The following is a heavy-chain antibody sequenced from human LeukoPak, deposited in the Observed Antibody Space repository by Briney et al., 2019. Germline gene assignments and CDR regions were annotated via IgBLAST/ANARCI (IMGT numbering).Heavy chain of an antibody. CDR1: GFTFSSYS. J-gene: IGHJ4*02. CDR2: ISSSSTI. CDR3: AKAPYFDY. Sequence: GGSLRLSCAASGFTFSSYSMNWVRQAPGKGLEWVSYISSSSTIYYADSVKGRFTISRDNSKNTLYLQMNSLRAEDTAVYYCAKAPYFDYWGQGTLVTVSS. V-gene: IGHV3-48*01.